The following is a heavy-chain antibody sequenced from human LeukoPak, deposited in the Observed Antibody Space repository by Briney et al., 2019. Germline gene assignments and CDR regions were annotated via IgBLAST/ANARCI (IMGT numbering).Heavy chain of an antibody. CDR1: GGTFSSYA. J-gene: IGHJ6*03. Sequence: ASVKVSCKASGGTFSSYAISWVRQAPGQGLEWMGGIIPIFGTANYAQKFQGRVTITADKSTSTAYMELSSLRSEDTAVYYCASSITARGSYYMDVWGKGTTVTVSS. CDR2: IIPIFGTA. CDR3: ASSITARGSYYMDV. D-gene: IGHD1-20*01. V-gene: IGHV1-69*06.